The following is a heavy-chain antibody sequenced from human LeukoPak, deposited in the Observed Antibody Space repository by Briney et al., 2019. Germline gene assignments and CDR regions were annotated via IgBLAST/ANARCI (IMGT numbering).Heavy chain of an antibody. Sequence: GASVKVSCKTSGYTFTHYYIHWVRQAPGQGLEWMGWFNPNSGDTKFAQKFQGRVTLTRYTSVSTAYMELSRLRSDDTAVYYCAILLTDQVDYWGLGSLVTVSS. V-gene: IGHV1-2*02. CDR1: GYTFTHYY. CDR3: AILLTDQVDY. CDR2: FNPNSGDT. D-gene: IGHD3-9*01. J-gene: IGHJ4*02.